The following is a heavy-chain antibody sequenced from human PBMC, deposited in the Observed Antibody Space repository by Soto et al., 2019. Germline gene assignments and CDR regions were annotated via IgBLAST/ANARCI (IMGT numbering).Heavy chain of an antibody. D-gene: IGHD3-22*01. CDR2: IIPIFGTA. CDR3: ARVGDYYDSSGYSYYFDY. V-gene: IGHV1-69*13. Sequence: SVKVSCKASGGTFSSYAISWVRQAPGQGLEWMGGIIPIFGTANYAQKFQGRVTITADESTSTAYMELSSLRSEDTAVYYCARVGDYYDSSGYSYYFDYWGQGTLVTVSS. CDR1: GGTFSSYA. J-gene: IGHJ4*02.